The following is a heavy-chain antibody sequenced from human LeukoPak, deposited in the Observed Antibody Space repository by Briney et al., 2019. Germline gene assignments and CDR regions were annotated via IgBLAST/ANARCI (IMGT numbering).Heavy chain of an antibody. J-gene: IGHJ5*02. D-gene: IGHD6-19*01. CDR1: GFTFSGSA. CDR3: TRQGGIAVAGTIPAFDP. V-gene: IGHV3-73*01. Sequence: PGGSLRLSCAASGFTFSGSAMHWVRQASGRGLEWVGRIRSKANSYATAYAASVKGRFTISRDDSKNTAYLQMNSLKTEDTAVYYCTRQGGIAVAGTIPAFDPWGQGTLVTVSS. CDR2: IRSKANSYAT.